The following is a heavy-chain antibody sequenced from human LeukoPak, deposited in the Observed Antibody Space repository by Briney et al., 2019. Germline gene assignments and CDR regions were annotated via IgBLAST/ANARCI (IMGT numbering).Heavy chain of an antibody. J-gene: IGHJ4*02. CDR1: GGTFSRYA. Sequence: SVKVSCKASGGTFSRYAISWVRQAPGQGLEWMGRIIPILGIANYAQKFQGRVTITADKYTSPAYMELSSLRSEDPAVYYCARDRGVSVAGTTGSYYWGQGTLVTVSS. CDR3: ARDRGVSVAGTTGSYY. D-gene: IGHD6-19*01. CDR2: IIPILGIA. V-gene: IGHV1-69*04.